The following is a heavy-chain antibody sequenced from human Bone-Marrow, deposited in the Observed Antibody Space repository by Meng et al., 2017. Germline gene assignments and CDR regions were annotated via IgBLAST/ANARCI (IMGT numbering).Heavy chain of an antibody. Sequence: GGSLRLSCAASGFTFSDYYMSWIRQAPGKGLEWVSYISSSGSTIYYADSVKGRFTISRDNAKNSLYLQMNSLRAEDTAVYYCARDDGWLWYYYDSSGYYYDYWGQGTLVTVSS. CDR2: ISSSGSTI. J-gene: IGHJ4*02. V-gene: IGHV3-11*04. D-gene: IGHD3-22*01. CDR3: ARDDGWLWYYYDSSGYYYDY. CDR1: GFTFSDYY.